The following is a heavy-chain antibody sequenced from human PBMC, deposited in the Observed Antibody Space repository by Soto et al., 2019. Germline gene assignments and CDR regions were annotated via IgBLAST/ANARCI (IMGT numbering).Heavy chain of an antibody. D-gene: IGHD2-2*01. CDR3: AKDMNPMTESCSSTSCYGGSFDY. J-gene: IGHJ4*02. Sequence: EVQLVESGGGLVQPGRSLRLSCAASGFTFDDYAMHWVRQAPGKGLEWVSGISWNSGSIGYADSVKGRFTISRDNAKNSLYLQMNSLRAEDTALYYCAKDMNPMTESCSSTSCYGGSFDYWGQGTLVTVSS. V-gene: IGHV3-9*01. CDR1: GFTFDDYA. CDR2: ISWNSGSI.